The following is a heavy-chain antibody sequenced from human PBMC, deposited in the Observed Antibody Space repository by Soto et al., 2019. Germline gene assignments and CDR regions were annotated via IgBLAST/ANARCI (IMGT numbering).Heavy chain of an antibody. CDR3: STRAYNTNGYYRFDP. V-gene: IGHV4-34*01. CDR1: GGSFSGHS. Sequence: SETLSLTCAVYGGSFSGHSWTWIRQSPGKGLEWIGDINHSGRVNYSPSLKSRVTISLDTSKNQFSLTLSAVTAADTAMYYCSTRAYNTNGYYRFDPWGQGTLVTVSS. CDR2: INHSGRV. D-gene: IGHD3-22*01. J-gene: IGHJ5*01.